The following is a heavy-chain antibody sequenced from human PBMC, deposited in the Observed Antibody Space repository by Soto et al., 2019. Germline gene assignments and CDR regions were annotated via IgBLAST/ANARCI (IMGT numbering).Heavy chain of an antibody. J-gene: IGHJ6*02. Sequence: QVQLVESGGGVVQPGRSLRLSCAASGFTFSSYGMHWVRQAPGKGLEWVAVISYDGSNKYYADSVKGRFTISRDNSKNTLYLQMNSVRAEDTAVYYCAKELIPGYSSGWSLPPYYYGMDVWGQGTTVTVSS. D-gene: IGHD6-19*01. CDR2: ISYDGSNK. CDR3: AKELIPGYSSGWSLPPYYYGMDV. V-gene: IGHV3-30*18. CDR1: GFTFSSYG.